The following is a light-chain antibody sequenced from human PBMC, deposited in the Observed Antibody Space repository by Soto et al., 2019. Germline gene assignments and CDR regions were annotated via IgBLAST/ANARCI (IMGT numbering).Light chain of an antibody. CDR2: DVS. CDR3: CSYAGSYTLPSV. CDR1: SSDVGGYNY. V-gene: IGLV2-11*01. Sequence: QSVLTQPRSVSGSPGQSVTISCTGTSSDVGGYNYVSWYQQHPGKAPKLMIYDVSKRPSRVPSRFSGSKSGNTASLIISGLQAEDEADYFWCSYAGSYTLPSVFGTG. J-gene: IGLJ1*01.